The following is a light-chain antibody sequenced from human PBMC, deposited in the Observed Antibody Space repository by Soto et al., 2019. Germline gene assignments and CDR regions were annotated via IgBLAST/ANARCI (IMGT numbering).Light chain of an antibody. CDR2: EVI. CDR1: SSDVGGYNY. V-gene: IGLV2-8*01. J-gene: IGLJ2*01. Sequence: QSVLTQPPSASGSPGQSVTISCTGTSSDVGGYNYVSWYQQHPGKAPKLMIYEVIKRPSGVPDRFSGSKSGNTASLTVSGLQAEDEADYYCSEYAGSNNCVVFGGGTQLTVL. CDR3: SEYAGSNNCVV.